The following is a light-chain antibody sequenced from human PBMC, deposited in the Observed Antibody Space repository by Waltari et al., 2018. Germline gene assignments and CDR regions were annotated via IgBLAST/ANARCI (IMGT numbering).Light chain of an antibody. V-gene: IGLV2-8*01. Sequence: QSALTQPPSASGSPGQSVTISCTGTSSDVGGYNYVSWFQHHPGKAPKLIIYEVTKRPSGVPDGFSGSQSGNTASLTVSGLQAEDEADYYCSSYAGSDTWRYVFGTGTKVTVL. CDR1: SSDVGGYNY. CDR2: EVT. CDR3: SSYAGSDTWRYV. J-gene: IGLJ1*01.